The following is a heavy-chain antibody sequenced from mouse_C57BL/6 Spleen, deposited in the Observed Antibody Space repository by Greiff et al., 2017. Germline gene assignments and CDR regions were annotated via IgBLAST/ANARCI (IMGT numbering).Heavy chain of an antibody. V-gene: IGHV1-22*01. CDR2: INPNNGGT. J-gene: IGHJ2*01. CDR3: ARLGVLRSFDY. CDR1: GYTFTDYN. Sequence: EVKLMESGPELVKPGASVKMSCKASGYTFTDYNMHWVKQSHGKSLEWIGYINPNNGGTSYNQKFKGKATLTVNKSSSTAYMELRSLTSEDSAVYYCARLGVLRSFDYWGQGTTLTVSS. D-gene: IGHD1-1*01.